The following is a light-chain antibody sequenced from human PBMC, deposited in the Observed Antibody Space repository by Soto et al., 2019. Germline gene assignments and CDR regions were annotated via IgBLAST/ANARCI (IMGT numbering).Light chain of an antibody. Sequence: DIQMTQSPSSVSASVGDRVTITCRASQSISSWLAWYQQKPGKAPKLLIYAASSLQSGVPSRFSGSGSGTDFTLTISSLQPEDFATYYCQQANSFHSITFGQGTRLEIK. J-gene: IGKJ5*01. CDR1: QSISSW. V-gene: IGKV1D-12*01. CDR3: QQANSFHSIT. CDR2: AAS.